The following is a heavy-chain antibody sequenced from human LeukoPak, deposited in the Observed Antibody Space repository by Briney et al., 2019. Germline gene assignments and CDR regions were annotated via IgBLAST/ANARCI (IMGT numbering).Heavy chain of an antibody. D-gene: IGHD3-22*01. CDR1: SGSVSTSSYY. V-gene: IGHV4-39*07. CDR2: INHSGNT. J-gene: IGHJ4*02. Sequence: SETLSLTCTVSSGSVSTSSYYWTWIRQPPGKGLEWIGEINHSGNTNYNPSLKSRVAISVDTSKNQFSLKLSSVIAADTAMYYCARSKDGSGFAAYWGQGTQVTVSS. CDR3: ARSKDGSGFAAY.